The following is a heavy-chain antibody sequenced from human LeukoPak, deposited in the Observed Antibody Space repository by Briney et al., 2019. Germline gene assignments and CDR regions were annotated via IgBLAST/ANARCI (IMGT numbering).Heavy chain of an antibody. Sequence: GGSLRLSCAASGFTFSASSMNWVRQAPGKGLEWVSSISSSSHYIFYADPLKGRFTISRDNAKNSLYLQMNSLRAEDTAVYYCARGFGRFGELYEHYYHLMDAWGQGTTVTVSS. CDR1: GFTFSASS. J-gene: IGHJ6*02. CDR2: ISSSSHYI. CDR3: ARGFGRFGELYEHYYHLMDA. D-gene: IGHD3-10*01. V-gene: IGHV3-21*01.